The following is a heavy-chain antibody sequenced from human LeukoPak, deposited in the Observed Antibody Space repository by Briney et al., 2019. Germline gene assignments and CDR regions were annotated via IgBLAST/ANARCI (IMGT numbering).Heavy chain of an antibody. D-gene: IGHD3-10*01. CDR3: ARATAFLLWFGELMGAFDI. Sequence: ASAKVSCKASGYTFTGYYMHWVRQAPGQGLEWMGWINPNSGGTNYAQKFQGRVTMTRDTSISTAHMELSRLRSDDTAVYYCARATAFLLWFGELMGAFDIWGQGTMVTVSS. V-gene: IGHV1-2*02. J-gene: IGHJ3*02. CDR1: GYTFTGYY. CDR2: INPNSGGT.